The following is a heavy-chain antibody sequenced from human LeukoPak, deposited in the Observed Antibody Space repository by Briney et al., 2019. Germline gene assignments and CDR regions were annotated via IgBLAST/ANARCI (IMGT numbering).Heavy chain of an antibody. V-gene: IGHV5-51*01. CDR2: VYPGDSDT. CDR3: ARQDNYGYWYFDL. J-gene: IGHJ2*01. Sequence: GESLQISCKGSGYSFTTWWIGWVRQMPGKGLEWMGVVYPGDSDTRYSPSFQGQVTISVDKSISTAYLQWSSLKASDTAMYYCARQDNYGYWYFDLWGRGTLVTVSS. D-gene: IGHD5-18*01. CDR1: GYSFTTWW.